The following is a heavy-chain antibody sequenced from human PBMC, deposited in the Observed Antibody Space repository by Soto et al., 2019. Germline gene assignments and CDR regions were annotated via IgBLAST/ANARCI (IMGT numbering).Heavy chain of an antibody. J-gene: IGHJ4*02. D-gene: IGHD3-9*01. CDR2: SFSSGGT. CDR1: GFTLDKYT. Sequence: GGSLRLSCAAFGFTLDKYTMGWVRQAPGKGLEWVAESFSSGGTQYADSVKGRFTISRDNSRNMVFLQMNGLRVEDTALYYCARDREPEGIWTFDSWGQGALVTFSS. CDR3: ARDREPEGIWTFDS. V-gene: IGHV3-53*01.